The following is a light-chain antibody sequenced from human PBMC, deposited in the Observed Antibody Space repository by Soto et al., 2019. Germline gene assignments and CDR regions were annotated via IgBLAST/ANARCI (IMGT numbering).Light chain of an antibody. CDR2: KVS. CDR3: MQGTHWPIT. J-gene: IGKJ5*01. Sequence: DVVMTHSPLSLPVTLGQPASISFRSNQILVQSDGIAYFGWFQQRPGRSPRRLIYKVSNRDSGVPARFSGSGSGTDFALKISRVEAEDVGVYYCMQGTHWPITFGQGTRLEIK. V-gene: IGKV2-30*02. CDR1: QILVQSDGIAY.